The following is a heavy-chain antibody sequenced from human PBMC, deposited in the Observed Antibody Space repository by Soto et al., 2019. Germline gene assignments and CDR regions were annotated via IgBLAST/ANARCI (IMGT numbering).Heavy chain of an antibody. CDR3: ARSGYSDDYYDSSGYGGYFDY. CDR2: IYYSGST. V-gene: IGHV4-59*01. D-gene: IGHD3-22*01. J-gene: IGHJ4*02. CDR1: GGSISSYY. Sequence: SETLSLTCTVSGGSISSYYWSWIRQPPGKGLEWIGYIYYSGSTNYNPSLKSRVTISVDTSKNQFPLKLCSVTAADTAVYYCARSGYSDDYYDSSGYGGYFDYWGQGTLVTVSS.